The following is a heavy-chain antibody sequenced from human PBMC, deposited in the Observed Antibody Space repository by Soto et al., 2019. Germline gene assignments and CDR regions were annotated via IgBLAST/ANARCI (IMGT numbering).Heavy chain of an antibody. Sequence: PSETLSLTCTVSGGSMSPYYWSWIRQAPGVGLEWIAYVYYSGYTHYNPSLKSRVTISVDTSKNQLSLKLTSVTAADTAVYYCARDSTTYYGSGSYYNGNWFYPWGQGTLVTVSS. CDR3: ARDSTTYYGSGSYYNGNWFYP. J-gene: IGHJ5*02. CDR1: GGSMSPYY. V-gene: IGHV4-59*01. D-gene: IGHD3-10*01. CDR2: VYYSGYT.